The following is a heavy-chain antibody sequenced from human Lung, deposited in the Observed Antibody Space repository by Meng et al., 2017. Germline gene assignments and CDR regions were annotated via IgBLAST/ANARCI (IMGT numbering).Heavy chain of an antibody. CDR3: ARGPTTMAHDFDY. D-gene: IGHD4-11*01. J-gene: IGHJ4*02. Sequence: QGPLEQWGAGRLKPSETLSLTCVVSGGSFSDYSWSWIRQPPGKGLEWIGEINHSGSTNYNPSLESRATISVDTSQNNLSLKLSSVTAADSAVYYCARGPTTMAHDFDYWGQGTLVTVSS. V-gene: IGHV4-34*01. CDR1: GGSFSDYS. CDR2: INHSGST.